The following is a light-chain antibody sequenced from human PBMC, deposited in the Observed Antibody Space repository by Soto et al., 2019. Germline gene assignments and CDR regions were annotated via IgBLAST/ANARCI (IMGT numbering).Light chain of an antibody. Sequence: DIQMTQSPSSVSASVGDRVTITCRASQSISRWLAWYQQKPGKAPKLLIYQASNLQSGVPSRFSGSGSGTEFTLTISSLQVDDSATYYCQQYNIYWAFGQGTKVDIK. V-gene: IGKV1-5*03. CDR2: QAS. CDR1: QSISRW. J-gene: IGKJ1*01. CDR3: QQYNIYWA.